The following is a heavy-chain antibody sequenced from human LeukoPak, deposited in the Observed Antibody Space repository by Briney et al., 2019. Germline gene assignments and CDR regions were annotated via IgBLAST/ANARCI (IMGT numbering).Heavy chain of an antibody. CDR2: IWYDGSNK. CDR1: GFTFSSYG. Sequence: GRSLRLSCAASGFTFSSYGMHWVRQAPGKGLEWVAVIWYDGSNKYYADSVKGRFTISRDNSKNTLYLQMNSLRAEDTAVYYCAKDSPRAYSSSWYEYWGQGTLVTVSS. D-gene: IGHD6-13*01. J-gene: IGHJ4*02. CDR3: AKDSPRAYSSSWYEY. V-gene: IGHV3-33*06.